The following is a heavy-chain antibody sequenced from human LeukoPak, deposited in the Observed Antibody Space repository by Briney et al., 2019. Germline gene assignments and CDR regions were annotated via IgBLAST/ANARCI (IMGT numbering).Heavy chain of an antibody. D-gene: IGHD2-21*02. J-gene: IGHJ3*02. CDR2: IYYSGST. V-gene: IGHV4-30-4*01. CDR3: VRSVVVTAKSGAYAFDI. Sequence: SETLSLTCTVSGGSISSGDYYWSWIRQPPGKSLEWIGYIYYSGSTYYNPSLKSRVTISVDTSKNQFSLKLSSVTAADTAVYYCVRSVVVTAKSGAYAFDIWGQGTMVTVSS. CDR1: GGSISSGDYY.